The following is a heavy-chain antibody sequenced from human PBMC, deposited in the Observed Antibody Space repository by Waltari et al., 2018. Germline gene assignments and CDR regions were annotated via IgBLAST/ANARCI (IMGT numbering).Heavy chain of an antibody. J-gene: IGHJ6*03. CDR2: ITYDGRNQ. CDR3: AGSHSREYYYMDV. Sequence: QAQLVESGGGVVQPGRSLRLSCAASGVTFRSYVMHWVRQAPGKGLEWVAVITYDGRNQFYADFVKGRFNISRDNSKNTLYLQINSLRAEDAAVYYCAGSHSREYYYMDVWGKGTTVTVPS. CDR1: GVTFRSYV. D-gene: IGHD6-13*01. V-gene: IGHV3-30*04.